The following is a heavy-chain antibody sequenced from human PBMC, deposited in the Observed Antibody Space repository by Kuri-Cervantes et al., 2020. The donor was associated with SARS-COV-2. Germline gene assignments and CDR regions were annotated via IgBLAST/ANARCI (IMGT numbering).Heavy chain of an antibody. Sequence: GESLKISCAASGFTFSSYEMNWVRQAPGKGLEWVSYISSSGSTIYYADSVKGRFTISRDNAKNSLYLQMNSLKTEDTAVYYCTRCVSGHIVVVYYGMDVWGQGTTVTVSS. CDR1: GFTFSSYE. D-gene: IGHD2-21*01. J-gene: IGHJ6*02. V-gene: IGHV3-48*03. CDR3: TRCVSGHIVVVYYGMDV. CDR2: ISSSGSTI.